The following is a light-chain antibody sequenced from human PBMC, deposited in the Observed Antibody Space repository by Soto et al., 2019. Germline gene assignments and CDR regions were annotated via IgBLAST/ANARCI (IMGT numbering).Light chain of an antibody. V-gene: IGLV2-18*02. Sequence: QSVLTQPPSVSGSPGQSVTISCTGTSSDVGSYNRVSWYQQPPGTAPKLMICQVSNRPSGVPDRFSGSKSGNTASLTISGLQAEVVADYYCSSYTSSGTWVFGGGTQLTVL. CDR1: SSDVGSYNR. CDR2: QVS. J-gene: IGLJ7*01. CDR3: SSYTSSGTWV.